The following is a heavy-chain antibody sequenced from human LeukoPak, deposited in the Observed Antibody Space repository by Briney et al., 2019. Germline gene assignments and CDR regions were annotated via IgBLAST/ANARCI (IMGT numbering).Heavy chain of an antibody. J-gene: IGHJ6*03. D-gene: IGHD2-2*01. V-gene: IGHV1-69*05. CDR3: ARAAVVPAGRYYYYMDV. Sequence: SVTVSCKASGGTLSSYAISWVRQAPGQGLEWMGGIIPIFGTANYAQKFQGRVTITTDESTSTAYMELSSLRSEDTAVYYCARAAVVPAGRYYYYMDVWGKGTTVTVSS. CDR2: IIPIFGTA. CDR1: GGTLSSYA.